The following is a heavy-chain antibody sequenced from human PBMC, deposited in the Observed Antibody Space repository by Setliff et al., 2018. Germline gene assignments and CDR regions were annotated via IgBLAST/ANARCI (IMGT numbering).Heavy chain of an antibody. V-gene: IGHV1-3*01. J-gene: IGHJ4*02. CDR2: IHAGSSNT. Sequence: ASVKVSCKASGYSFSSNAFHWVRQAPGQTLEWMGWIHAGSSNTLYSQRFQDRITISRDTSATTVHMELSRLKSDDSAVYYCATWLVAYFASGTFPFWGQGTRVTVSS. CDR3: ATWLVAYFASGTFPF. CDR1: GYSFSSNA. D-gene: IGHD3-10*01.